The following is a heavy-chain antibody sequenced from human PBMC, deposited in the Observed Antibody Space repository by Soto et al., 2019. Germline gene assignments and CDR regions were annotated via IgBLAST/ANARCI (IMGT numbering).Heavy chain of an antibody. CDR1: GGSISSYY. D-gene: IGHD3-16*01. J-gene: IGHJ5*02. Sequence: QVQLQESGPGLVKPSETLSLTCTVSGGSISSYYWSWIRQPPGKGLEWIGYIYYIGSTNYNPSLKSRATLSVDTSKNQFSLKLSSVTAADTAVDYCARGWGGYGNTWGQGTLVTVSS. CDR3: ARGWGGYGNT. CDR2: IYYIGST. V-gene: IGHV4-59*01.